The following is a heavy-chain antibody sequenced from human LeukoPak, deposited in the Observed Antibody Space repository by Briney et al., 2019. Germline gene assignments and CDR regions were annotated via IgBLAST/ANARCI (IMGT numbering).Heavy chain of an antibody. CDR1: GYTFTGYY. J-gene: IGHJ5*02. V-gene: IGHV1-2*02. CDR3: ASGGYDSSGYYNWFDP. D-gene: IGHD3-22*01. Sequence: RASVKVSCKASGYTFTGYYMHWVRQAPGQGLEWMGWINPNSGGTNYAQKFQGRVTMTRDTSISTAYMELSRLRSDDTAVYYCASGGYDSSGYYNWFDPWGQGTLVTVSS. CDR2: INPNSGGT.